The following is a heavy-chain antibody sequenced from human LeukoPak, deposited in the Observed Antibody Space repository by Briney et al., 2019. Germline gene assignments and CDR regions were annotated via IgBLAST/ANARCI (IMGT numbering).Heavy chain of an antibody. CDR3: ARDFFMGSRGTEAGYFDY. CDR2: IDLSGSTL. V-gene: IGHV3-48*01. D-gene: IGHD6-25*01. CDR1: GFTFSNAW. J-gene: IGHJ4*02. Sequence: PGGSLRLSCAASGFTFSNAWMSWVRQAPGKGLEWVSYIDLSGSTLYYVDSVKGRFTISRDNSKNTLFLQMNSLRAEDTAVYYCARDFFMGSRGTEAGYFDYWGQGTLVTVSS.